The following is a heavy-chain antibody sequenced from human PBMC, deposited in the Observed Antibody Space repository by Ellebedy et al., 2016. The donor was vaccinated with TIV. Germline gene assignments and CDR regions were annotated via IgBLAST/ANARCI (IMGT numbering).Heavy chain of an antibody. CDR1: GGTFSSYA. Sequence: AASVKVSCKASGGTFSSYAISWVRQAPGQGLEWMGGIIPIFGTANYAQKFQGRVTITADESTSTAYMELSSLRSEDTAVYYCARAVAGPYYYYGMDVWGQGTTVTVSS. J-gene: IGHJ6*02. CDR2: IIPIFGTA. CDR3: ARAVAGPYYYYGMDV. D-gene: IGHD6-19*01. V-gene: IGHV1-69*13.